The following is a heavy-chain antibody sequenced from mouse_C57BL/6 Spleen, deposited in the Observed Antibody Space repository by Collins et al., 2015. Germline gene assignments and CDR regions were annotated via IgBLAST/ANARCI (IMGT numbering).Heavy chain of an antibody. CDR1: GYTFTTYG. D-gene: IGHD1-1*01. CDR2: INTYSGVP. CDR3: AREGTVDYAMDY. V-gene: IGHV9-3*01. Sequence: QIQLVQSGPELKKPGETVKISCKASGYTFTTYGMSWVKQAPGKGLKWMGWINTYSGVPTYADDFKGRFAFSLETSASTAYLQINNLKNEDTATYFCAREGTVDYAMDYWGQGTSVTVSS. J-gene: IGHJ4*01.